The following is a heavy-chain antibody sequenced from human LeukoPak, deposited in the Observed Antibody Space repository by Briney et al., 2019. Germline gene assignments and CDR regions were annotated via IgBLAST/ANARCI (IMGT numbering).Heavy chain of an antibody. D-gene: IGHD4-17*01. CDR2: ISWNSGSI. V-gene: IGHV3-9*01. J-gene: IGHJ4*02. CDR1: GFTFDDYA. Sequence: GRSLRLFCAASGFTFDDYAMHWVRQAPGKGLEWVSGISWNSGSIGYADSVKGRFTISRDNAKNSLYLQMNSLRAEDTALYYCAKDLAREDYGYYFDYWGQGTLVTVSS. CDR3: AKDLAREDYGYYFDY.